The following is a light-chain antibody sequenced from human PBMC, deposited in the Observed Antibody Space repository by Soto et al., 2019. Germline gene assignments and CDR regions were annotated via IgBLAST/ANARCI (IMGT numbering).Light chain of an antibody. V-gene: IGKV3-11*01. CDR2: DTS. CDR1: QSVSSN. Sequence: EIVMTQSPATLSVSPGERATLSCRASQSVSSNLAWYQQKPGQAPRLLIYDTSNGATDIPARFSGSGSGTDFTLTITSLEPEDFAVYYCQQRYNWPPTFGQGTRLEIK. CDR3: QQRYNWPPT. J-gene: IGKJ5*01.